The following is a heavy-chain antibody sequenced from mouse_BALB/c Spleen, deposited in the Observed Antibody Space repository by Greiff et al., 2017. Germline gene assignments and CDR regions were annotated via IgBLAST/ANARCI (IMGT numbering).Heavy chain of an antibody. J-gene: IGHJ2*01. V-gene: IGHV2-2*02. CDR1: GFSLTSYG. D-gene: IGHD3-1*01. CDR3: ARNGANYYFDY. Sequence: QVQLKESGPGLVQPSQSLSITCTVSGFSLTSYGVHWVRQSPGKGLEWLGVIWSGGSTDYNAAFISRLSISKDNSKSQVSFKMNSLQANDTAIYYCARNGANYYFDYWGQGTTLTVSS. CDR2: IWSGGST.